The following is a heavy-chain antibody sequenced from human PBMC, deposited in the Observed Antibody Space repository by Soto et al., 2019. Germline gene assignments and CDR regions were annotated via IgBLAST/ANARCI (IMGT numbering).Heavy chain of an antibody. Sequence: ASVKVSCKASGYTFTSYAMRWVRQAPGQRLEWMGWINAGNGNTKYSQKFQGRVTITRDTSASTAYMELSSLRSEDTAVYYCARDGIGGTVFRGYLDYWGRGTVVTVS. D-gene: IGHD1-7*01. J-gene: IGHJ4*02. CDR2: INAGNGNT. V-gene: IGHV1-3*01. CDR1: GYTFTSYA. CDR3: ARDGIGGTVFRGYLDY.